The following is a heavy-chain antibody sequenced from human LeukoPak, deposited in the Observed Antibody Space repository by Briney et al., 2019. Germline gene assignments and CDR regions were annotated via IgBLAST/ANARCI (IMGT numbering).Heavy chain of an antibody. CDR2: INIDGSST. Sequence: GGSLRLSCAASGFIFSRYWMHWVRQAPGKGLVWVSHINIDGSSTYYADSVKGRFTISRDNSKNTLYLQMNSLRAEDTAVYYCARGDYYYGMDVWGQGTTVTVSS. J-gene: IGHJ6*02. V-gene: IGHV3-74*01. CDR3: ARGDYYYGMDV. CDR1: GFIFSRYW.